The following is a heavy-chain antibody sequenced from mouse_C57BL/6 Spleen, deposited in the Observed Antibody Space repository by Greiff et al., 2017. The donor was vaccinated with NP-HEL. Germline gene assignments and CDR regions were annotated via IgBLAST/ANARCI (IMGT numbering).Heavy chain of an antibody. CDR3: ASSYYSNSYWYFDV. Sequence: QVHVKQPGAELVKPGASVKLSCKASGYTFTSYWMHWVKQRPGRGLEWIGRIDPNSGGTKYNEKFKSKATLTVDKPSSTAYMQLSSLTSEDSAVYYCASSYYSNSYWYFDVWGTGTTVTVSS. J-gene: IGHJ1*03. CDR2: IDPNSGGT. D-gene: IGHD2-5*01. CDR1: GYTFTSYW. V-gene: IGHV1-72*01.